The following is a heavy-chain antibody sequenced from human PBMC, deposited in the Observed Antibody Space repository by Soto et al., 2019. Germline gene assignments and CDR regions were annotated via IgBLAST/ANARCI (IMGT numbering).Heavy chain of an antibody. J-gene: IGHJ4*02. CDR3: ARAGTVAGRMDY. D-gene: IGHD6-19*01. CDR2: ISSSRSYT. Sequence: QVQLVESGGGLVKPGGSLRLSCAASGFTFSDYYMSWIRQAPGKGLEWVSYISSSRSYTNYTDSVKGRFTISGDNAKNSLYLQMIRLRAEDTAVYYCARAGTVAGRMDYWGQGTLVTVSS. CDR1: GFTFSDYY. V-gene: IGHV3-11*05.